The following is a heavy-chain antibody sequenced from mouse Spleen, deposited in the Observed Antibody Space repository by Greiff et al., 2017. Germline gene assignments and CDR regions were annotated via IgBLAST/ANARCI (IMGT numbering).Heavy chain of an antibody. V-gene: IGHV7-3*01. Sequence: EVKLVESGGGLVQPGGSLSLSCAASGFTFTDYYMSWVRQPPGKALEWLGFIRNKANGYTTEYSASVKGRFTISRDNSQSILYLQMNALRAEDSATYYCARPPAVVATDYWGQGTTLTGSS. J-gene: IGHJ2*01. D-gene: IGHD1-1*01. CDR1: GFTFTDYY. CDR3: ARPPAVVATDY. CDR2: IRNKANGYTT.